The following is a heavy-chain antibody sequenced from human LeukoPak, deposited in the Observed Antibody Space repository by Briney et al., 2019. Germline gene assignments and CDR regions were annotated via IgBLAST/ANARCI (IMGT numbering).Heavy chain of an antibody. CDR3: ARVRYTGYSSSWYYLDY. Sequence: SETLSLTCAVYGGSFSGYYWSWIRQPPGKGLEWIGEINHSGSTNYNPSLKSRVTISVDTSKNQFSLKLSSVTAADTAVYYCARVRYTGYSSSWYYLDYWGQGTLVTVSS. CDR1: GGSFSGYY. V-gene: IGHV4-34*01. CDR2: INHSGST. J-gene: IGHJ4*02. D-gene: IGHD6-13*01.